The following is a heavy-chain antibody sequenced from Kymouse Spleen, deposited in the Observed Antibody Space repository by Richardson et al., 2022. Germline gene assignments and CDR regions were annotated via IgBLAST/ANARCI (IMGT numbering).Heavy chain of an antibody. Sequence: EVQLVESGGGLVQPGRSLRLSCAASGFTFDDYAMHWVRQAPGKGLEWVSGISWNSGSIGYADSVKGRFTISRDNAKNSLYLQMNSLRAEDTALYYCAKDPFGITGTYDAFDIWGQGTMVTVSS. CDR2: ISWNSGSI. J-gene: IGHJ3*02. D-gene: IGHD1-20*01,IGHD1-7*01. V-gene: IGHV3-9*01. CDR3: AKDPFGITGTYDAFDI. CDR1: GFTFDDYA.